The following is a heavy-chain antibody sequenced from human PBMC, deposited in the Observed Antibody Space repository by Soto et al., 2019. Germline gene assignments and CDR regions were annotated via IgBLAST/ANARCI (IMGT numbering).Heavy chain of an antibody. CDR2: IIPIFGTA. CDR3: ARDHPVFFYDIETVPHVRAAFDI. D-gene: IGHD3-9*01. Sequence: SAKVRWEACRGTYRCCARWWVRQATGKGLEWMGGIIPIFGTANYAQKFQGRVTITADESTSTAYMELSSLRSEDTAVYYCARDHPVFFYDIETVPHVRAAFDILLNGTMVTVSS. CDR1: RGTYRCCA. V-gene: IGHV1-69*01. J-gene: IGHJ3*02.